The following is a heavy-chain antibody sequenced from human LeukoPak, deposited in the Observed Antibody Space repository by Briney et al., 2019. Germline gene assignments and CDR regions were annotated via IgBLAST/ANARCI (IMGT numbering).Heavy chain of an antibody. Sequence: SETLSLTCTVSGGSISSGGYYWSWIRQHPGKGLEWLGYIYYSGSTYYNPSLKSRVTISVDTSKNQFSLKLSSVTAADTAVYYCARALSYGSGIDYYGMDVWGQGTTVTVSS. J-gene: IGHJ6*02. CDR3: ARALSYGSGIDYYGMDV. CDR2: IYYSGST. D-gene: IGHD3-10*01. CDR1: GGSISSGGYY. V-gene: IGHV4-31*03.